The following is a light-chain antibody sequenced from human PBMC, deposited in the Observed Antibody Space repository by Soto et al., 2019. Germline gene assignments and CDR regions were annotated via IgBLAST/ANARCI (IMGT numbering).Light chain of an antibody. CDR1: QSVSSN. CDR2: GAS. J-gene: IGKJ1*01. Sequence: EIVMTQSPATLSVSPGERATLSCRASQSVSSNLAWYQQKPGQAPRLLIYGASTRATSIPARFSGSGSGTDFTLTISSLEPEDFAVYYCQQRSKTFGQGTKVDIK. V-gene: IGKV3-15*01. CDR3: QQRSKT.